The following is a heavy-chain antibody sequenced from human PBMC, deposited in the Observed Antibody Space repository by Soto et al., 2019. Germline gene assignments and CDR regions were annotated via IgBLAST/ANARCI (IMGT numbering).Heavy chain of an antibody. D-gene: IGHD3-22*01. CDR3: AKEGYDSSGYSGHFDY. CDR1: GFTFSSYG. J-gene: IGHJ4*02. Sequence: GGSLSLSCAASGFTFSSYGMHWVRQAPGKGLEWVAVIPYDGSNKYYADSVKGRFTISRDNSKNTLYLQMNSLRAEDTAVYYCAKEGYDSSGYSGHFDYWGQGTLVTVSS. V-gene: IGHV3-30*18. CDR2: IPYDGSNK.